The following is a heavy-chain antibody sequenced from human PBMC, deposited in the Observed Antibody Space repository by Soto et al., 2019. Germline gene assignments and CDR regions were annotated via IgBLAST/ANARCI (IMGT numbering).Heavy chain of an antibody. D-gene: IGHD2-2*01. J-gene: IGHJ5*02. Sequence: SETLSLTCAVSGGSISSGGYSWSWIRQPPGKGLEWIGYIYHSGSTYYNPSLKSRVTISVDSSKNLFSLSLSSVTAADTVVYFCVRSGCSSTACHTDWFDPWGPGTLVTVSS. CDR1: GGSISSGGYS. CDR2: IYHSGST. V-gene: IGHV4-30-2*01. CDR3: VRSGCSSTACHTDWFDP.